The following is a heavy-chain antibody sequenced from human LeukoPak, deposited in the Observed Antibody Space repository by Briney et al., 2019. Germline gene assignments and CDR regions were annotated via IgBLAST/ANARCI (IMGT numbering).Heavy chain of an antibody. J-gene: IGHJ3*02. CDR2: IKPDGSDR. V-gene: IGHV3-7*01. Sequence: PGRSLRLSCATSGFAFSNYYMTWVRQAPGKGLEWVANIKPDGSDRNYVDSVRGRFTISRDNAKNSLYLEMNSLRVEETAVYYCARDYDYVRGKNNYDAFDMRGQGTMVTVSS. CDR1: GFAFSNYY. D-gene: IGHD3-16*01. CDR3: ARDYDYVRGKNNYDAFDM.